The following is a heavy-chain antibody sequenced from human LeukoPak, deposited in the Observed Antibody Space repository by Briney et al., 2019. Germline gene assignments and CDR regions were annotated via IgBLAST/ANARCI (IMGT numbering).Heavy chain of an antibody. CDR3: AREVSARADY. V-gene: IGHV3-7*04. CDR2: IKQDGSEK. J-gene: IGHJ4*02. D-gene: IGHD6-25*01. CDR1: GFTLSSYW. Sequence: GGSLRLSCAASGFTLSSYWMSWVRQAPGKGLEWVANIKQDGSEKYYVDSVKGRFTISRDNAKNSLYLQMYSLRAEDTAVYYCAREVSARADYWGQGTLVTVSS.